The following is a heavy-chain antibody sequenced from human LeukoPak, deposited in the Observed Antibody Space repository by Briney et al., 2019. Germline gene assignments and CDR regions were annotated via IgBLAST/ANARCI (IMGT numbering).Heavy chain of an antibody. CDR3: TLYDSGKIDY. D-gene: IGHD3-10*01. Sequence: GGSLRLSCVASGFTFSNAWMTWVRQAPGRGLEWVGRIASKTDGETALYAAPVKGRLTISRDDSQDTLYLQMNSLKIEDTAVYYCTLYDSGKIDYWGQGTLVTVSS. J-gene: IGHJ4*02. CDR2: IASKTDGETA. V-gene: IGHV3-15*04. CDR1: GFTFSNAW.